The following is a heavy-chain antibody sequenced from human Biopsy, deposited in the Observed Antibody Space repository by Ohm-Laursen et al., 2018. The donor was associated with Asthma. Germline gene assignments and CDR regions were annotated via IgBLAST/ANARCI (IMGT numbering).Heavy chain of an antibody. V-gene: IGHV1-3*04. Sequence: SVTASCTASGYTFISSAIHWARQAPGQRLEWMGWVNTGIGDTKYSQKFQGRVTITRDASTSTAYMELRSLRSEDTATYYCARTYYDFWTGQVKDVFGVWGQGTMVTVSS. J-gene: IGHJ3*01. CDR3: ARTYYDFWTGQVKDVFGV. CDR2: VNTGIGDT. D-gene: IGHD3-3*01. CDR1: GYTFISSA.